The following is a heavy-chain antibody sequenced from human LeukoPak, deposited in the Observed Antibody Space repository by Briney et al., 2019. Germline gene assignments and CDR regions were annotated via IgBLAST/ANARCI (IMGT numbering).Heavy chain of an antibody. D-gene: IGHD2-2*01. CDR1: GFSFSDYA. CDR3: ARIFRYQLIDYYALDV. V-gene: IGHV3-21*01. J-gene: IGHJ6*02. CDR2: ISSNSAYI. Sequence: GGSLRLSCAASGFSFSDYAMDWVRQAPGKGPEWVSAISSNSAYIFYADSVEGRFTISRDNAKSSVSLQMNSLRDDDTAVYYCARIFRYQLIDYYALDVWAKGPRSPSP.